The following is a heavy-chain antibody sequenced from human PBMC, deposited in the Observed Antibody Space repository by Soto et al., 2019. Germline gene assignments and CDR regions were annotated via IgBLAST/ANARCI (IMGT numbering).Heavy chain of an antibody. Sequence: ASVKVSCKASGHTFIGYYIHWVRQAPGQGLEWMGWLNPNSGDTKSAQKFRGRVTMTRDTSISTAYMDLNSLRSDDTAVYYCARARNYGGMDVWGQGTTVTVSS. V-gene: IGHV1-2*02. CDR3: ARARNYGGMDV. CDR1: GHTFIGYY. CDR2: LNPNSGDT. J-gene: IGHJ6*02. D-gene: IGHD3-16*01.